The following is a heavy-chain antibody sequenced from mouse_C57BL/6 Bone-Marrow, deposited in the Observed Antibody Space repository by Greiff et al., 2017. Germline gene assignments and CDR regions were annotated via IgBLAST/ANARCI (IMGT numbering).Heavy chain of an antibody. Sequence: EVMLVESGGDLVKPGGSLKLSCAASGFTFSSYGMSWVRQTPDKRLEWVATISSGGSYTYYPDSVKGRFTISSDNAKNTLYLQMSSLKSEDTAMYYCASRRDDGYWAPFAYWGQGTLVTVSA. V-gene: IGHV5-6*02. J-gene: IGHJ3*01. CDR1: GFTFSSYG. D-gene: IGHD2-3*01. CDR3: ASRRDDGYWAPFAY. CDR2: ISSGGSYT.